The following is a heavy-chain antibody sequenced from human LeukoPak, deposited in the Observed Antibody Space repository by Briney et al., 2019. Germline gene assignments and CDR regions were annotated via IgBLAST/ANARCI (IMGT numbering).Heavy chain of an antibody. CDR3: TRRDDTSYYFDY. CDR1: GFTFSGSA. D-gene: IGHD2-2*01. J-gene: IGHJ4*02. V-gene: IGHV3-73*01. Sequence: PGGSLRLSCAASGFTFSGSAMHWVRQASGKGLEWVGRMRSKANSYATAYAASVKGRFTISRDDSKNTAYLQMSSLKTEDTAVYYCTRRDDTSYYFDYWGQGTLVTVSS. CDR2: MRSKANSYAT.